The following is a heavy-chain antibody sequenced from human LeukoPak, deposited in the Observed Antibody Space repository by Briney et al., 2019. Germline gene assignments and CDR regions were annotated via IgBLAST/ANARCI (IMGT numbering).Heavy chain of an antibody. J-gene: IGHJ2*01. CDR1: GGSFSGYY. CDR3: ARGSTYWYFDL. Sequence: SETLSLTCAVYGGSFSGYYWSWIRQPPGKGLEWIGEINHSGSTNYNPSLKSRVTISVDTSKNQFSLKLSSVTAADTAVYYCARGSTYWYFDLWGRGTLVTVSS. CDR2: INHSGST. V-gene: IGHV4-34*01.